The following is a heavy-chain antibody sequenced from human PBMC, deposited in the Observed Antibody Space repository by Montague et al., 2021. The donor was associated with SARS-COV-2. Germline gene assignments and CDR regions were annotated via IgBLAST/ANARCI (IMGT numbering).Heavy chain of an antibody. Sequence: SETLSLTCSISGVSITSYYWSWVRQPAGKGREGIGHIYASGSTNYSPSLKSRVRLSIDNPKNQFSLKLESLTAADTAVYYCVRDGGNWYYFDYWGQGALVTVSS. V-gene: IGHV4-4*07. D-gene: IGHD3-16*01. CDR1: GVSITSYY. J-gene: IGHJ4*02. CDR2: IYASGST. CDR3: VRDGGNWYYFDY.